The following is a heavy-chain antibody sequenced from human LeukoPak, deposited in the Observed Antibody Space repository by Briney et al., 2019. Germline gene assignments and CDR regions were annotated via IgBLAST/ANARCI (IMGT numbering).Heavy chain of an antibody. CDR2: IKSKTDGGTT. J-gene: IGHJ4*02. CDR1: GFTFSNAW. V-gene: IGHV3-15*01. CDR3: TTDWYYGSGSYSVYFDY. Sequence: GGSLRLSCAASGFTFSNAWMSWVRQAPGKGLEWVGRIKSKTDGGTTDYAAPVKGRFTISRDDSKNTLYLQMNSLKTEDTAVYYCTTDWYYGSGSYSVYFDYWGQGTLVTVSS. D-gene: IGHD3-10*01.